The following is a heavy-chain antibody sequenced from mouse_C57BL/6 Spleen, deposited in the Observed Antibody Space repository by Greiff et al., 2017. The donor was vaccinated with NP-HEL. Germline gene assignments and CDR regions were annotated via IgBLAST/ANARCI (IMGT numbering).Heavy chain of an antibody. D-gene: IGHD2-1*01. CDR2: IDPSDSYT. V-gene: IGHV1-59*01. J-gene: IGHJ2*01. CDR3: AGGNYPYYFDY. Sequence: QVQLQQPGAELVRPGTSVKFSFPSSFSPFPLYFLPFFPPLPFPGLDWIGVIDPSDSYTNYNQKFKGKATLTVDTSSSTAYMQLSSLTSEDSAVYYCAGGNYPYYFDYWGQGTTLTVSS. CDR1: FSPFPLYF.